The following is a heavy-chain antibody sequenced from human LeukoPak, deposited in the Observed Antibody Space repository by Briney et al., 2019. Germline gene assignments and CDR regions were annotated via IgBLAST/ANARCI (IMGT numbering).Heavy chain of an antibody. Sequence: SETLSLTCTVSGGSISSSSYYWGWIRQPPGKGLEWIGSIYYSGSTYYNPSLKSRVTISVDTSKNQFSLKLSSVTAADTAVYYCARPNWLNNAFDIWGQGTMVTVSS. CDR1: GGSISSSSYY. J-gene: IGHJ3*02. D-gene: IGHD7-27*01. V-gene: IGHV4-39*07. CDR3: ARPNWLNNAFDI. CDR2: IYYSGST.